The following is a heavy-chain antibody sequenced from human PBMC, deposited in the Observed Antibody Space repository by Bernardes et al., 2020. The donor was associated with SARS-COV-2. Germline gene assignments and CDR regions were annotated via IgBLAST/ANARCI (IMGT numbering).Heavy chain of an antibody. CDR3: ARVSTTATRGIDY. V-gene: IGHV4-30-2*01. J-gene: IGHJ4*02. Sequence: SETLSLTCAVSGESISSGGYSWNWIRQPPGKGLEWIGYIYHSGSAYYSPSLKSRVIMSVDRSKNQFSLKLTSVTAADTAVYYCARVSTTATRGIDYWGQGTLVTVSS. D-gene: IGHD4-4*01. CDR2: IYHSGSA. CDR1: GESISSGGYS.